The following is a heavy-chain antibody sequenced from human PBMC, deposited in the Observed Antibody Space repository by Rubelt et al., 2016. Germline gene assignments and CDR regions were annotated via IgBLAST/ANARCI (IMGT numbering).Heavy chain of an antibody. J-gene: IGHJ3*02. V-gene: IGHV4-34*10. D-gene: IGHD2-2*01. CDR3: ARHGPILGYCSSTSCPDAFDI. CDR1: GGSFSGYY. Sequence: QVQLQESGPGLVKPSETLSLTCAVYGGSFSGYYWSWIRQPPGKGLEWIGEINHSGSTNYNPSLKSRVTISVCTSKNQFSLKRSSVTAADTAVYYCARHGPILGYCSSTSCPDAFDIWGQGTMVTVSS. CDR2: INHSGST.